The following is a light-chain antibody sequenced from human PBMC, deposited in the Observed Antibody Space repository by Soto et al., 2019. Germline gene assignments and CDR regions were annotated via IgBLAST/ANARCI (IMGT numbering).Light chain of an antibody. CDR2: AAS. V-gene: IGKV3D-15*01. Sequence: RVMTQSPDTLSVSPGERATLSCRASETVRSNLAWYQQKPGQAPRLLIYAASTRATGIPARFIGNGSGTEFTLTISSLQSEDFAVYYCQKYNNWWTFGQGTKVDIK. J-gene: IGKJ1*01. CDR1: ETVRSN. CDR3: QKYNNWWT.